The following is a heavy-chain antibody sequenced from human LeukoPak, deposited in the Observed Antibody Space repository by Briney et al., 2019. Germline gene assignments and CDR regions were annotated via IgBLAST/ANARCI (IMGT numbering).Heavy chain of an antibody. CDR2: ISSSGGSK. J-gene: IGHJ4*02. Sequence: GGSLRLSCAASGFTFSSYEMKWVRQAPGKGLEWVSYISSSGGSKYYADSVKGRFAISRDNAKSSLYLQMNSLRAEDTAVYYCARGAMAGPFDYWGQGTLVIVSS. V-gene: IGHV3-48*03. D-gene: IGHD5-18*01. CDR1: GFTFSSYE. CDR3: ARGAMAGPFDY.